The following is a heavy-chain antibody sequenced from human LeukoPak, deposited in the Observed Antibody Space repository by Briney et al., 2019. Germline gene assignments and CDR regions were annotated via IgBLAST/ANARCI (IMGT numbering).Heavy chain of an antibody. D-gene: IGHD3-3*01. J-gene: IGHJ4*02. CDR2: FDPEDGET. CDR3: ATGWAYPLTIFGDADY. V-gene: IGHV1-24*01. CDR1: GYTLTELS. Sequence: ASVKVSCKVSGYTLTELSMHWVRQAPGKGLEWMGGFDPEDGETIYAQKFQGRVTMTEDTSTDTAYMKLSSLSSEDTAVYYCATGWAYPLTIFGDADYWGQGTLVTVSS.